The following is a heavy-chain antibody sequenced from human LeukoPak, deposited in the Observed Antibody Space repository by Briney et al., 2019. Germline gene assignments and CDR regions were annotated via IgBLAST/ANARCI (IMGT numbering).Heavy chain of an antibody. V-gene: IGHV1-18*01. CDR1: GYTFTSYG. CDR2: ISAYNGNT. J-gene: IGHJ4*02. D-gene: IGHD3-10*01. CDR3: ARGRRITMVRGVITSILPFDY. Sequence: ASVKVSYKASGYTFTSYGISWVRQAPGQGLEWMGWISAYNGNTNYAQKLQGRVTMTTDTSTSTAYMELRSLRSDDTAVHYCARGRRITMVRGVITSILPFDYWGQGTLVTVSS.